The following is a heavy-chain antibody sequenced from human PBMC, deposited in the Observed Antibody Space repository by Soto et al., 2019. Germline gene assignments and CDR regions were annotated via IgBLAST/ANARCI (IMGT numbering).Heavy chain of an antibody. CDR2: IKSKTDGGTT. Sequence: GGSLRLSCAASGFTFSNAWMNWVRQAPGKGLEWVGRIKSKTDGGTTDYAAPVKGRFTISRDDSKNTLYLQMNSLKTEDTAVYYCTTVDYDFWSGQTPFYFYYYGMDVWGQGTTVTVSS. D-gene: IGHD3-3*01. CDR3: TTVDYDFWSGQTPFYFYYYGMDV. V-gene: IGHV3-15*07. J-gene: IGHJ6*02. CDR1: GFTFSNAW.